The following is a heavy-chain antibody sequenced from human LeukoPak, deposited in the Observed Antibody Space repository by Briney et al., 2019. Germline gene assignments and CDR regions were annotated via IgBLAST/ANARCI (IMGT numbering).Heavy chain of an antibody. J-gene: IGHJ4*02. CDR1: GYTFTGYY. CDR2: INPNSGGT. Sequence: ASVKVSCKASGYTFTGYYMHWVRQAPGQGLEWMGWINPNSGGTNYAQKFQGRVTMTRDTSISTAYMELSRLRSDDTAVYYCARSHNTVVTGGDFDYWGQGTLVTVSS. CDR3: ARSHNTVVTGGDFDY. D-gene: IGHD4-23*01. V-gene: IGHV1-2*02.